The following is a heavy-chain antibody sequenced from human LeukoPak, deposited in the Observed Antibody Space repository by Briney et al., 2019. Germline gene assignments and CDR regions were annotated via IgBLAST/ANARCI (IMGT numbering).Heavy chain of an antibody. J-gene: IGHJ5*02. CDR3: ARNWFDP. CDR1: GFTVSSDY. V-gene: IGHV3-53*04. Sequence: PGGSLRLSCAASGFTVSSDYMSWVRQAPGKGLEWVSVIYSGGSTYYADSVKGRFTISRYKSKNTVYLQMNSLRFEDTAMYYCARNWFDPWGQGTLVTVSS. CDR2: IYSGGST.